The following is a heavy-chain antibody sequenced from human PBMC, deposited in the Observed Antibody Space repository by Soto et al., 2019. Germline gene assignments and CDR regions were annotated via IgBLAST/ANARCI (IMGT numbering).Heavy chain of an antibody. Sequence: QVQLVQSGAEVKKPGASVKVSCKASGYTFTSYGVSWVRQAPGQGLEWMGWISAYKGETNYAQKIRGRVTMTTDTATNTVYMELRSLRSDDTDVYYCASDILYGGGDGYEETFDIWGQGTMVTVSS. J-gene: IGHJ3*02. V-gene: IGHV1-18*01. CDR3: ASDILYGGGDGYEETFDI. D-gene: IGHD2-21*02. CDR2: ISAYKGET. CDR1: GYTFTSYG.